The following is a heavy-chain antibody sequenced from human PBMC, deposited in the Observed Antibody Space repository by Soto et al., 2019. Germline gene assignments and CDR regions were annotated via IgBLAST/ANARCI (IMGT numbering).Heavy chain of an antibody. J-gene: IGHJ4*02. CDR2: ISYDGSNK. Sequence: PGGSLRLSCAASGFTFSSYGMHWVRQAPGKGLEWVAVISYDGSNKYYADSVKGRFTISRDSSKNTLYLQMNSLRAEDTAVYYCAKDGELLFDYWGQGTLVTVSS. CDR3: AKDGELLFDY. V-gene: IGHV3-30*18. D-gene: IGHD2-15*01. CDR1: GFTFSSYG.